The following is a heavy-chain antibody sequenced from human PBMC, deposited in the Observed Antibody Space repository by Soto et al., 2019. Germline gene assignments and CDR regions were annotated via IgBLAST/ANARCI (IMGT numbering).Heavy chain of an antibody. CDR2: ISSSSNYI. V-gene: IGHV3-21*01. CDR3: ARGAALIQLTRSPTYYYGMDV. J-gene: IGHJ6*02. Sequence: EVQLVESGGGLVKPGGSLRLSCAASGFTFSSYSMNWVRQAPGKGLEWVSSISSSSNYIYYADSVKGRFTISRDNAKNSLYLQINSLRAENTAVYYCARGAALIQLTRSPTYYYGMDVWGQGTTVTVSS. CDR1: GFTFSSYS. D-gene: IGHD5-18*01.